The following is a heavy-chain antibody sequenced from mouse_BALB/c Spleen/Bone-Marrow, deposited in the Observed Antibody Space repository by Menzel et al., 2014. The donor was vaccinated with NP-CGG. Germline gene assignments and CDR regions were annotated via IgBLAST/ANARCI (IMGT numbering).Heavy chain of an antibody. V-gene: IGHV14-3*02. Sequence: EVQLQRSGAGLVKPGASVKLSCTASGFNIKDTYMHWVKQRPEQGLEWIGRIDPANGNTKYDPKFQGKATITADTSSNTAYLQLSSLTSEDTAVYYCARWEYYAMDYWGQGTSVTVSS. D-gene: IGHD4-1*01. CDR2: IDPANGNT. CDR1: GFNIKDTY. CDR3: ARWEYYAMDY. J-gene: IGHJ4*01.